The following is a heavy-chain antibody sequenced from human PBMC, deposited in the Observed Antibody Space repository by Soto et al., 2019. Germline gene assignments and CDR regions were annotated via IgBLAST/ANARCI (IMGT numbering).Heavy chain of an antibody. Sequence: TSETLSLTCAVYGVSLHSYFLDWCRPPPGEGLEWIGAATPYGRSTYNPSLKSRVTISKDTSKNQFSLEVRSLTAADTAVYYCTTSGRSWPDSFDFWGQGAMVTVSS. CDR3: TTSGRSWPDSFDF. D-gene: IGHD6-13*01. J-gene: IGHJ3*01. CDR2: ATPYGRS. CDR1: GVSLHSYF. V-gene: IGHV4-34*01.